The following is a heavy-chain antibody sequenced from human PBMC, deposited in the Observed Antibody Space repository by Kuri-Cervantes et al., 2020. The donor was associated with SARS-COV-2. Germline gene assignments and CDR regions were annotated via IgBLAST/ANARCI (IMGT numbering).Heavy chain of an antibody. CDR2: IWYDGSNK. J-gene: IGHJ6*02. D-gene: IGHD1-26*01. CDR1: GFTFSSYG. Sequence: GESLKISCAASGFTFSSYGMHWVRQAPGKGLEWVAVIWYDGSNKYYADSVKGRFTISRDNSKNTLYLQMNSLSAEDTAVYYCARELVGATNYYGMDVWGQGTTVTVSS. CDR3: ARELVGATNYYGMDV. V-gene: IGHV3-33*01.